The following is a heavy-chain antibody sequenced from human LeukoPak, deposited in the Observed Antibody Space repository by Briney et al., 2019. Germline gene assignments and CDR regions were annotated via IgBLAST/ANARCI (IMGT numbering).Heavy chain of an antibody. CDR3: AKDLGGPGSSPFGY. V-gene: IGHV3-53*05. CDR2: IYSGGST. CDR1: GFTVSSNY. J-gene: IGHJ4*02. Sequence: GGSLRLSCAASGFTVSSNYMSWVRQAPGKGLEWVSVIYSGGSTYYADSVKGRFTISRDNSKNTLFLQMNSLRVEDTALYYCAKDLGGPGSSPFGYWGQGTLVTVSS. D-gene: IGHD3-10*01.